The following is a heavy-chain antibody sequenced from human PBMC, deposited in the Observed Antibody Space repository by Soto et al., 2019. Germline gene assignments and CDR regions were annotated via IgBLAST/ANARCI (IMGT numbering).Heavy chain of an antibody. CDR3: AKGESYYDFWSDLAEYFQH. V-gene: IGHV3-23*01. CDR2: ISGSGGST. CDR1: GFTFSSYA. D-gene: IGHD3-3*01. Sequence: PGGSLRLSCAASGFTFSSYAMSWVRQAPGKGLEWVSAISGSGGSTYYADSVKGRFTISRDNSKNTLYLQMNSLRAEDTAVYYCAKGESYYDFWSDLAEYFQHWGQGTLVTVSS. J-gene: IGHJ1*01.